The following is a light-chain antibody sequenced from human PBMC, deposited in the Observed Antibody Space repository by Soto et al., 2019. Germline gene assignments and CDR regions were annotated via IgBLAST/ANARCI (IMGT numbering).Light chain of an antibody. Sequence: IQMTQSPSTLSASVGDRVTISCRASQSVNKWLAWFQQKPGKVPKLLIFDASTLQTGVPSRFGGGGSGTEFTLTISGLQPDDFATYYCQQYNSALTFGQGTRLEIK. CDR1: QSVNKW. J-gene: IGKJ5*01. V-gene: IGKV1-5*01. CDR3: QQYNSALT. CDR2: DAS.